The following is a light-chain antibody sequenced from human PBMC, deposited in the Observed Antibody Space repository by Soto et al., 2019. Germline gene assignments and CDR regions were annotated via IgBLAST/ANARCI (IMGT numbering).Light chain of an antibody. Sequence: EIVFTQSPGTLSLSPGERSALSCRTSQSVSSNYLAWYQQKPGQAPRLLIYGASNRATGIPDRFSGSGSGTDFTLTISRLEPEDFAVYYCHQYGSSPATFGQGTKVDIK. CDR1: QSVSSNY. J-gene: IGKJ1*01. CDR2: GAS. V-gene: IGKV3-20*01. CDR3: HQYGSSPAT.